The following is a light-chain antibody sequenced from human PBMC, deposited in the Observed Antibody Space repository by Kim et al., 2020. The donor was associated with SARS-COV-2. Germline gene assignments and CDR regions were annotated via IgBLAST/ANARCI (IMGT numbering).Light chain of an antibody. CDR1: SSNVGNEG. Sequence: RPNATLTCTGSSSNVGNEGAAWLQQHQGHPPKLLSYRNNNRPSGISERLSASRSGNTASLTISGLKPEDEADYYCTAWDSSLSAWVFGGGTKVTVL. V-gene: IGLV10-54*01. J-gene: IGLJ3*02. CDR3: TAWDSSLSAWV. CDR2: RNN.